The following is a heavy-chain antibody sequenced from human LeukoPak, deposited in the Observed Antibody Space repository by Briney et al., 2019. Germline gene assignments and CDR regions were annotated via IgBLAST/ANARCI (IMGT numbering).Heavy chain of an antibody. CDR2: IFYSGTT. CDR1: DASIRSHY. D-gene: IGHD2-8*01. J-gene: IGHJ4*02. Sequence: SETLSLTCTVSDASIRSHYWSWIRQPPGKGLEWIGYIFYSGTTYYNPSLKSRGTISADTSKNQISLRLSAVTAVDTAMYYWAIDLMDGGFDDWGQGTLVTVSP. V-gene: IGHV4-59*11. CDR3: AIDLMDGGFDD.